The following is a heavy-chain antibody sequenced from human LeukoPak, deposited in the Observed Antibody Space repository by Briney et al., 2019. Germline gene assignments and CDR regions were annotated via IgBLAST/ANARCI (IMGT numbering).Heavy chain of an antibody. CDR2: IKEDGSEK. CDR3: ARLRGAAADF. Sequence: GGLRLSCAASGFTFSSYWMSWVRQAPGKGLEWVANIKEDGSEKYYVDSVKGRFTISRDDAKNSLYLQMNSLRAEDTAVYYCARLRGAAADFWGQETLVTVSS. V-gene: IGHV3-7*05. J-gene: IGHJ4*02. CDR1: GFTFSSYW. D-gene: IGHD6-13*01.